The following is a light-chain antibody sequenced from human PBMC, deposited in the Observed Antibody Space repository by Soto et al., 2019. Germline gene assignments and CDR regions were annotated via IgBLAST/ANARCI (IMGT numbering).Light chain of an antibody. J-gene: IGKJ1*01. CDR3: QQYDSSPRT. CDR2: GAS. Sequence: DIVLTQSPGALSLSPGERATLSCRASQSVSSSFLAWYQQKPGQAPRLLTYGASSRATGIPDRFSGSGSGTDFTLTISRLEPEDFAVYYCQQYDSSPRTFGQGTKVEIK. V-gene: IGKV3-20*01. CDR1: QSVSSSF.